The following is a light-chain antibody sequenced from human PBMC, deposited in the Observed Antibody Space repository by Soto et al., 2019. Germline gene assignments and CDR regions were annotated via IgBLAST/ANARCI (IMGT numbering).Light chain of an antibody. CDR3: QQRSNWPIT. CDR2: DAS. Sequence: EIVSTQSPATLSLSPGERATLSCRASQSVSTSLGWYQQKPGQAPRLLISDASNRATGIPARFSGSGSGTDFTLTISSLEPEDFAVYYCQQRSNWPITFGQGTRLEIK. V-gene: IGKV3-11*01. CDR1: QSVSTS. J-gene: IGKJ5*01.